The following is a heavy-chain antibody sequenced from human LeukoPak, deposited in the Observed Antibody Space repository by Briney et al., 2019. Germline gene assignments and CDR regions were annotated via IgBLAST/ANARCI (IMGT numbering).Heavy chain of an antibody. CDR1: GFIFTNYF. Sequence: GGSLRLSCAASGFIFTNYFMSWVRQAPGKGLEWVANIKQGGSEKYYVDSVKGRFTISRDNAKNSLYLQMNSLRAEDTAVYFCARDIGPYNSTTYYDAFDIWGQGTMVTVSS. CDR3: ARDIGPYNSTTYYDAFDI. J-gene: IGHJ3*02. CDR2: IKQGGSEK. D-gene: IGHD2/OR15-2a*01. V-gene: IGHV3-7*01.